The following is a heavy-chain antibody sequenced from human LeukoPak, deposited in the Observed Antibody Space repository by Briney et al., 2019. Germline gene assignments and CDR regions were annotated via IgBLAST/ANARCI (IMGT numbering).Heavy chain of an antibody. CDR2: IKSKTDGCTT. D-gene: IGHD3-22*01. CDR3: TTNYYDSSGYLYY. Sequence: GGSLRLSCAASGFTFSNAWMSWVRQAPGKGLEWVGRIKSKTDGCTTDYAAPVKGRFTISRDDSKNTLYLQMNSLKTEDTAVYYCTTNYYDSSGYLYYWGQGTLVTVSS. CDR1: GFTFSNAW. J-gene: IGHJ4*02. V-gene: IGHV3-15*01.